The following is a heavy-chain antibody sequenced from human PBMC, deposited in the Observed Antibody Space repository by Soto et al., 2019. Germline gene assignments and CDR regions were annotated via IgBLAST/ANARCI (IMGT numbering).Heavy chain of an antibody. J-gene: IGHJ4*02. CDR3: AREVLYSTSRIDF. CDR1: GGSFSGYY. D-gene: IGHD6-6*01. CDR2: INHSGST. V-gene: IGHV4-34*01. Sequence: LSLTCAVYGGSFSGYYWSWIRQPPGKGLEWIGEINHSGSTNYNPSLKSRVTISVDRSKNQFSLKLSSVTAADTAVYYCAREVLYSTSRIDFWGKGTLVPVSS.